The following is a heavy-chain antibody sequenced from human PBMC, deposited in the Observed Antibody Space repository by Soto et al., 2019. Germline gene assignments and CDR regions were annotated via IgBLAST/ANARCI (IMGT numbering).Heavy chain of an antibody. V-gene: IGHV4-34*01. Sequence: KTSETLSLTCAVYGGSFSGYYWSWIRQPPGKGLEWIGEINHSGSTNYNPSLKSRVTISVDTSKNQFSLKLSSVTAADTAVYYCARTLWIPFDYWGQGTLVTV. J-gene: IGHJ4*02. D-gene: IGHD5-12*01. CDR1: GGSFSGYY. CDR2: INHSGST. CDR3: ARTLWIPFDY.